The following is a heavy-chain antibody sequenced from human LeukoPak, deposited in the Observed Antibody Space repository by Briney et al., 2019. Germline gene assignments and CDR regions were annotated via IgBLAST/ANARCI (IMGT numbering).Heavy chain of an antibody. CDR2: TSYSGDT. J-gene: IGHJ4*02. V-gene: IGHV4-59*01. CDR3: ARWSSSWQSFDY. D-gene: IGHD6-13*01. CDR1: GGSISSYY. Sequence: SETLSLTCTVSGGSISSYYWSWIRQPPGKGLEWIGYTSYSGDTNYNPSLKSRVTFSVDTSKNQLSLGLSSVTAADTAVYYCARWSSSWQSFDYWGQGTLVTVSS.